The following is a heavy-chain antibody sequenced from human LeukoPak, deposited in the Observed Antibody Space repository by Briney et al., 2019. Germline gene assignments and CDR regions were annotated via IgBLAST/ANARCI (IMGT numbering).Heavy chain of an antibody. CDR1: GFTLSEYY. V-gene: IGHV3-11*01. Sequence: GGSLRLSCAASGFTLSEYYMSWIRPAPGEGLEWVSYISSSGSTIYYADSVKGRFPISRDNAKNSLYLQMNSLRAEDTAVYYCAKGHVGSYYYMDVWGKGTTVTVSS. J-gene: IGHJ6*03. D-gene: IGHD3-10*01. CDR3: AKGHVGSYYYMDV. CDR2: ISSSGSTI.